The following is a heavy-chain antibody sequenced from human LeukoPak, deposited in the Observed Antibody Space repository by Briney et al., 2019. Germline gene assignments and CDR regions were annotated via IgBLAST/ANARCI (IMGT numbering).Heavy chain of an antibody. CDR2: IYHSGST. CDR1: GGSISSSNW. CDR3: ARGRSMPRGYFDY. D-gene: IGHD2/OR15-2a*01. J-gene: IGHJ4*02. Sequence: SETLSLTCAVSGGSISSSNWWSWVRQPPGKGLEWIREIYHSGSTNYNPSLKSRVTISVDKSKNQFSLKLSSVTAADTAVYYCARGRSMPRGYFDYWGQGTLVTVSS. V-gene: IGHV4-4*02.